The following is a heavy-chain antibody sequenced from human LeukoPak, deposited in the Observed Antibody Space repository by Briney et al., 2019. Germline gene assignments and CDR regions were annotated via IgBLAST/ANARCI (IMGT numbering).Heavy chain of an antibody. D-gene: IGHD2-2*02. CDR3: ARGPYTDY. V-gene: IGHV3-21*01. CDR1: GFTFSTYS. Sequence: GESLRLSCAASGFTFSTYSMNWVRQAPGKGLEWVSSINSYSTNIYYADSVKGQFTISRDNAKNSLYLQMNSLRAEDTALYYCARGPYTDYWGQGTLVTVSS. CDR2: INSYSTNI. J-gene: IGHJ4*02.